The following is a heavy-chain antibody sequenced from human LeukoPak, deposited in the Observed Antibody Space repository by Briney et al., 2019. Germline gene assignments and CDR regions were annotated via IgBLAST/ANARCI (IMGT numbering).Heavy chain of an antibody. CDR1: GFTFRSYE. CDR2: IYSGGST. V-gene: IGHV3-66*01. CDR3: AGGARRQQPFDY. Sequence: PGGSLRLSCAASGFTFRSYEMNWVRQAPGKGLEWVSVIYSGGSTYYADSVKGRFTISRDNSKNTLYLQMNSLRAEDTAVYYCAGGARRQQPFDYWGQGTLVTVSS. D-gene: IGHD6-13*01. J-gene: IGHJ4*02.